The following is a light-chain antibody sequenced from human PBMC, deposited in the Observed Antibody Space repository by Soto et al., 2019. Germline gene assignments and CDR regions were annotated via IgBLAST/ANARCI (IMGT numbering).Light chain of an antibody. CDR1: SSDGGGYNY. Sequence: QSVLTQPASVSGSPGQSITISCTGTSSDGGGYNYVSWYQQHPGKAPKLMIYEVSNRPSGVSNRFSGSKSGNTASLTISGLQAEDEADYYCSSYAGSSKVFGGGTKLTVL. CDR2: EVS. V-gene: IGLV2-14*01. CDR3: SSYAGSSKV. J-gene: IGLJ3*02.